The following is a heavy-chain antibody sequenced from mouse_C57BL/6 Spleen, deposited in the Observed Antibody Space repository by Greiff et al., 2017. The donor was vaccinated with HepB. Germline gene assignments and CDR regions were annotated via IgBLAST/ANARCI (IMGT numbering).Heavy chain of an antibody. Sequence: QVQLQQPGAELVRPGSSVKLSCKASGYTFTSYWMHWVKQRPIQGLEWIGNIDPSDSETHYNQKFKDKATLTVDKSSSTAYMQLSSLTSEDSAVYYVASRTNYYYGGYFEVWGTGTTVTVSS. D-gene: IGHD1-1*01. V-gene: IGHV1-52*01. J-gene: IGHJ1*03. CDR2: IDPSDSET. CDR3: ASRTNYYYGGYFEV. CDR1: GYTFTSYW.